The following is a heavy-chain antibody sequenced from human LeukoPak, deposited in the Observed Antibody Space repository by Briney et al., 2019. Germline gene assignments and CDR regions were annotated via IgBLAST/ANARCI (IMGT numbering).Heavy chain of an antibody. CDR2: INPNSGGT. Sequence: ASVKVSCKPSGYTFTGYYMHWVRRAPGQGLEWMGWINPNSGGTNYAQKFQGRVTMTRDTSISTAYMELSRLRSDDTAVYYCARERIRRDYYDSSGYPFDYWGQGTLVTVSS. CDR3: ARERIRRDYYDSSGYPFDY. D-gene: IGHD3-22*01. J-gene: IGHJ4*02. V-gene: IGHV1-2*02. CDR1: GYTFTGYY.